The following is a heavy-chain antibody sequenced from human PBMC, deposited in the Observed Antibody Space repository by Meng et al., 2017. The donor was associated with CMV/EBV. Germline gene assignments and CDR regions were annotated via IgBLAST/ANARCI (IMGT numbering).Heavy chain of an antibody. J-gene: IGHJ6*02. CDR1: GYSFTRYW. CDR3: ARDQGVSSGCSSTSCLVYGMDV. Sequence: KVSCKGSGYSFTRYWIGLVRQMPGKGLEWMGIIYPGDSDTRYSPSFQGQVTISADKSISTAYLQWSSLKASDTAMYYCARDQGVSSGCSSTSCLVYGMDVWGQGTTVTVSS. CDR2: IYPGDSDT. D-gene: IGHD2-2*01. V-gene: IGHV5-51*01.